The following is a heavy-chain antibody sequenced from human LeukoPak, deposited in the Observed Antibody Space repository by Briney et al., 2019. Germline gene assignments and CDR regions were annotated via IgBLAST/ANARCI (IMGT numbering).Heavy chain of an antibody. CDR3: ARVYDSSGYYSDY. CDR1: GGSISSSGYY. Sequence: SETLSLTCTVSGGSISSSGYYWGWIRQPPGKGLEWIGSIYYSGSTYYNPSLKSRVTISVDTSKNQFSLKLSSVTAADTAVYYCARVYDSSGYYSDYWGQGTLVTVSS. D-gene: IGHD3-22*01. J-gene: IGHJ4*02. CDR2: IYYSGST. V-gene: IGHV4-39*07.